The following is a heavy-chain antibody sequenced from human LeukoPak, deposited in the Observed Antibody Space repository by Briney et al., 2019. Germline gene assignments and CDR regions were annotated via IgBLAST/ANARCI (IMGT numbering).Heavy chain of an antibody. CDR3: ARGRWFGELSFWFDP. J-gene: IGHJ5*02. D-gene: IGHD3-10*01. V-gene: IGHV4-30-4*01. Sequence: SETLSLTCTVSGGSISSGDYYWSWIRQPPGKGLEWIGYIYYSGSTYYNPSLKSRVTISVDTSKNQFSLKLSSVTAADTAVYYCARGRWFGELSFWFDPWGQGTLVTVSS. CDR2: IYYSGST. CDR1: GGSISSGDYY.